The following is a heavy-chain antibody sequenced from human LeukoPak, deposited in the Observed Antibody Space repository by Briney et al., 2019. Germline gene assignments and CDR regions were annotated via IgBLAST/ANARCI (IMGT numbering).Heavy chain of an antibody. D-gene: IGHD6-13*01. CDR2: LYNGGDT. V-gene: IGHV4-4*07. CDR3: ARGVEASGVGFYAFDI. Sequence: SETLSLTCTVSGASIGSFYWVWIRRPAGKGLGWIGRLYNGGDTNYSPSLRSRVTMPVDTSKNQFSLKLKSVTAADTAVYYCARGVEASGVGFYAFDIWGQGTMVTVSS. CDR1: GASIGSFY. J-gene: IGHJ3*02.